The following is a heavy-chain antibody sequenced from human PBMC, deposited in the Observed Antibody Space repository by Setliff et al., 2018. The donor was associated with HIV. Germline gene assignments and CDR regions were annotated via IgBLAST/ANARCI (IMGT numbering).Heavy chain of an antibody. CDR1: EFTFSDYS. V-gene: IGHV3-11*01. CDR3: VKGAGRDGGY. Sequence: GGSLRLSCTASEFTFSDYSMSWVRQAPGKGLEWVSYITSAGTIYYADSVKGRFTISRDNAKNSLYLQMNNLRAEDTAAYYCVKGAGRDGGYWGQGTLVTVSS. D-gene: IGHD3-10*01. CDR2: ITSAGTI. J-gene: IGHJ4*02.